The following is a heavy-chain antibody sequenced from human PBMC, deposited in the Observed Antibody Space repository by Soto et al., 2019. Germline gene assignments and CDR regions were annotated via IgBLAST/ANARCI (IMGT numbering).Heavy chain of an antibody. J-gene: IGHJ5*02. CDR1: GFTLSTYW. D-gene: IGHD2-15*01. CDR2: ISSGGNYT. V-gene: IGHV3-74*01. CDR3: ARAFVDGMAGFGP. Sequence: GGSLRLSCAASGFTLSTYWMHWVRQVPGKGLVWVSRISSGGNYTNYADSVKGRFTISRDSARNALFLQMIYLTGEDTAVYYCARAFVDGMAGFGPWGQGTLVTVSS.